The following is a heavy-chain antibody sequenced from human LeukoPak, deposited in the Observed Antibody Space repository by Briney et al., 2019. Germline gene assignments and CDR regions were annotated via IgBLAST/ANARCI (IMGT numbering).Heavy chain of an antibody. CDR3: ARDCGGDCYGFGY. CDR2: IYYRGGT. J-gene: IGHJ4*02. CDR1: GGSSSNYY. Sequence: SETLSLTCTVSGGSSSNYYWSWIRQPPGKGLEWIGYIYYRGGTNYNPSLKSRVTISVDTSKNQFSLKLSSVTAADTAVYYCARDCGGDCYGFGYWGQGTLVTVSS. V-gene: IGHV4-59*12. D-gene: IGHD2-21*02.